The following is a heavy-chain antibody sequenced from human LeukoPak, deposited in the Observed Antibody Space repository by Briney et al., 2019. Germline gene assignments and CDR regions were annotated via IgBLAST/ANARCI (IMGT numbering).Heavy chain of an antibody. V-gene: IGHV4-31*01. J-gene: IGHJ4*01. Sequence: SESLSLTRTVSGGFISSRCYYWGWIRQQPGRGLEWSGYIYCGGTTYSNPALERLVTTSVDTSKNQYSLKLSSVTAADTAVYYCARGPTAVTKLIDYWGQGTLVTVSS. CDR2: IYCGGTT. CDR1: GGFISSRCYY. D-gene: IGHD4-17*01. CDR3: ARGPTAVTKLIDY.